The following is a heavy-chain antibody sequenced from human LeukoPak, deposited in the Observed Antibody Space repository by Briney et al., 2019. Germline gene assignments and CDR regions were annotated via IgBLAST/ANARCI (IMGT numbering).Heavy chain of an antibody. CDR2: ISAYNSNT. V-gene: IGHV1-18*04. CDR3: ARTRGYSYGYVLYFDY. J-gene: IGHJ4*02. CDR1: GYTFTSNY. D-gene: IGHD5-18*01. Sequence: ASVKVSCKASGYTFTSNYMDWVRQTPGQGLEWMGWISAYNSNTNYAQKLQGRVTMTTDTSTSTAYMELRSLRSDDTAVYYCARTRGYSYGYVLYFDYWGQGTLVTVSS.